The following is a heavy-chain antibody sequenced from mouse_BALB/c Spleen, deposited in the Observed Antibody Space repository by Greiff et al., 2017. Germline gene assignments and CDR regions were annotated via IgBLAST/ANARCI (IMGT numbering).Heavy chain of an antibody. CDR3: ARGGYYGSSYAVDY. V-gene: IGHV5-4*02. J-gene: IGHJ4*01. D-gene: IGHD1-1*01. CDR1: GFTFSDYY. CDR2: ISDGGSYT. Sequence: VQLQQSGGGLVKPGGSLKLSCAASGFTFSDYYMYWVRQTPEKRLEWVATISDGGSYTYYPDSVKGRFTISRDNAKNNLYLQMSSLKSEDTAMYYCARGGYYGSSYAVDYWGQGTSVTVSS.